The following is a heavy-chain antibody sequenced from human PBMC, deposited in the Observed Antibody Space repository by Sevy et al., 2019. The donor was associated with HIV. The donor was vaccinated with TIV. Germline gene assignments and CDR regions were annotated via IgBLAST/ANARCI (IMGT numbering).Heavy chain of an antibody. CDR2: ISGSGGST. J-gene: IGHJ6*02. CDR3: AKDSLQQLVPGYYYYGMDV. CDR1: GFTFSSYA. Sequence: GESLKISCAASGFTFSSYAMSWVRQAPGKGLEWVSAISGSGGSTYYADSVKGRFTISRDNSKNTLYLQMNSLRAEDTAVYYCAKDSLQQLVPGYYYYGMDVWGQGTTVTVSS. D-gene: IGHD6-13*01. V-gene: IGHV3-23*01.